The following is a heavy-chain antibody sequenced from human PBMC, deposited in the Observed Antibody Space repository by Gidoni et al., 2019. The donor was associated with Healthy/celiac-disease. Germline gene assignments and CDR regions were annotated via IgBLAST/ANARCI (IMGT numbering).Heavy chain of an antibody. CDR2: IIPILGIA. V-gene: IGHV1-69*04. J-gene: IGHJ5*02. Sequence: QVQLVQSGAEVKKPGSSVKVSCKASGGNFRSYAISWVRQAPGQGLEWMGRIIPILGIANYAQKFQGRVTITADKSTSTAYIELSSLRSEDTAVYYCARAGSEYYYDSSGWFDPWGQGTLVTVSS. CDR1: GGNFRSYA. D-gene: IGHD3-22*01. CDR3: ARAGSEYYYDSSGWFDP.